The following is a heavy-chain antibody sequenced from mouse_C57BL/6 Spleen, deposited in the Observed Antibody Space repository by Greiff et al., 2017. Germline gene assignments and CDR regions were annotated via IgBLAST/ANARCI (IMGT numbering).Heavy chain of an antibody. CDR2: IDPSDSYT. J-gene: IGHJ3*01. Sequence: QVQLQQPGAELVKPGASVKLSCKASGYTFTSYWMQWVKQRPGQGLEWIGEIDPSDSYTNYNQKFKGKATLTVDTSSSTAYMQLSSLTSEDSAVYYCARGGGYYGSSFAYWGQGTLVTVSA. D-gene: IGHD1-1*01. V-gene: IGHV1-50*01. CDR1: GYTFTSYW. CDR3: ARGGGYYGSSFAY.